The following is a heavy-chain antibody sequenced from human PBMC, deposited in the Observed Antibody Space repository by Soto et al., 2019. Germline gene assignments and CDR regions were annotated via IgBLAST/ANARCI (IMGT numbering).Heavy chain of an antibody. V-gene: IGHV4-39*01. Sequence: QLQLQESGPGLVKPSETLSLTCTVSGGSISSSSYYWGWIRQPPGKGLEWIGSIYYSGSTYYNPSLKSRVTISVATSKNQFSLKLSSVTAADTAVYYCARHNWFGEFLSNWFDPWGQGTLVTVSS. CDR3: ARHNWFGEFLSNWFDP. J-gene: IGHJ5*02. CDR2: IYYSGST. D-gene: IGHD3-10*01. CDR1: GGSISSSSYY.